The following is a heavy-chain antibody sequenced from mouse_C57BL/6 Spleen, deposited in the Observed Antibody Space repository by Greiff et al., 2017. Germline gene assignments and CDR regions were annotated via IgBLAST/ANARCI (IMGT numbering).Heavy chain of an antibody. Sequence: QVQLQQPGAELVKPGASVKLSCKASGYTFTSYWMHWVKQRPGQGLEWIGMIHPNSGSTNYNEKFKSKATLTVDKSSSPAYMQLSSLTSEDSAVYYCARNYYGSSYRDYWGQGTTLTVSS. CDR3: ARNYYGSSYRDY. CDR1: GYTFTSYW. CDR2: IHPNSGST. V-gene: IGHV1-64*01. D-gene: IGHD1-1*01. J-gene: IGHJ2*01.